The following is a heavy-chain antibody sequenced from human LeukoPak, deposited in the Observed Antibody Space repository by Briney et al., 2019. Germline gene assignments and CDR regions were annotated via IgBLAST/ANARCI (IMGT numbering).Heavy chain of an antibody. V-gene: IGHV3-23*01. J-gene: IGHJ4*02. D-gene: IGHD2-2*02. CDR3: AKDPGAYCSSTSCYTDYFDY. CDR1: GFTFSSYA. CDR2: ISGSGGST. Sequence: PGGSLRLSCVASGFTFSSYAMSWVRQAPGKGLEWVSAISGSGGSTYYADSVKGRFTISRDNSKNTLYLQMNSLRAEDTAVYYCAKDPGAYCSSTSCYTDYFDYWGQGTLVTVSS.